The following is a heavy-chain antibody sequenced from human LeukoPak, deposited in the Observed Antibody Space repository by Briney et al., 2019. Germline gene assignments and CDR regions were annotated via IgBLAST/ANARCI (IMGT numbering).Heavy chain of an antibody. Sequence: GGSLRLSCAASGFTFSSYALSWVRQAPGKGLEWVSAISGSGGSTYYADSVKGRFTISRDNSKNTLYLQMNSLRAEDTAVYYCAREEAREWHYFDYWGQGTLVTVSS. D-gene: IGHD2-8*01. V-gene: IGHV3-23*01. CDR3: AREEAREWHYFDY. J-gene: IGHJ4*02. CDR2: ISGSGGST. CDR1: GFTFSSYA.